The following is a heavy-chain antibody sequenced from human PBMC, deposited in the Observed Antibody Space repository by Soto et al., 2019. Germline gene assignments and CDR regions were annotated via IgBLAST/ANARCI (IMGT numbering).Heavy chain of an antibody. CDR2: ITSSGGGT. CDR3: AKLTAA. CDR1: GFTFSAYV. J-gene: IGHJ4*02. D-gene: IGHD6-13*01. Sequence: GGSLRRSCAASGFTFSAYVMSWVRQAPGKGLEWVSSITSSGGGTYYADSVKGRFTVSRDNSKNTVYLQMNSLRDEDTAVYYCAKLTAAWGQGTRVTVSS. V-gene: IGHV3-23*01.